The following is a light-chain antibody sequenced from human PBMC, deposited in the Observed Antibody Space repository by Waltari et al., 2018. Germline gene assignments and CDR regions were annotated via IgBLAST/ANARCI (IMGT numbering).Light chain of an antibody. CDR2: AAS. Sequence: DIQMTQSPSSLSASVGDRVTITCRAGQSISRFLNWYQQKPGEAPKLLIYAASTLQSGVSSRFTGSGSGTYFTLSITSLQPEDVATYYCQQSYSTPLYSFGQGTKLEIK. J-gene: IGKJ2*01. CDR3: QQSYSTPLYS. CDR1: QSISRF. V-gene: IGKV1-39*01.